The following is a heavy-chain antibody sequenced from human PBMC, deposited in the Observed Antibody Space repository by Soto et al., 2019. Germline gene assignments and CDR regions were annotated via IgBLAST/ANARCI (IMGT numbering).Heavy chain of an antibody. CDR3: AKKGLTGVGGPIYYSYRAV. CDR2: INHSGST. J-gene: IGHJ6*03. V-gene: IGHV4-34*01. CDR1: GGSFSGYY. D-gene: IGHD7-27*01. Sequence: SETLSLTCAVYGGSFSGYYWSWIRQPPGKGLEWIGEINHSGSTNYNPSLKSRVTISVDTSKNQFSLKLSSVTAADTAVYYCAKKGLTGVGGPIYYSYRAVRGKGTTVPVS.